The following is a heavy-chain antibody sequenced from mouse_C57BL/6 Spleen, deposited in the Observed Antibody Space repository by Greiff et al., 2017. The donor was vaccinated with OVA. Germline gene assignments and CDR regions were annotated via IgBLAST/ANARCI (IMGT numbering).Heavy chain of an antibody. J-gene: IGHJ4*01. D-gene: IGHD2-12*01. CDR3: ARDYDGAMDY. Sequence: EVQLQQSGPGLVKPSQSLSLTCPVTGYSFTSGYYWYWIRQFPGNKLEWMGYIIYDGCNNYNPSLKNRISITRDTSKNQFFLKLNSVTTEDTATLYCARDYDGAMDYWGQGTSVTVSS. CDR1: GYSFTSGYY. CDR2: IIYDGCN. V-gene: IGHV3-6*01.